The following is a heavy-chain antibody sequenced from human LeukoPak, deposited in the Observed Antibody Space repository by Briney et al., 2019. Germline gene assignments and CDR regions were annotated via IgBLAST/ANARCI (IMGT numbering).Heavy chain of an antibody. J-gene: IGHJ4*02. D-gene: IGHD5-12*01. Sequence: GASVKVSCKASGYTFTGYYVHWVRQAPGQGLEWMGWINPNSGGTNYAQKFQGRVTMTRDTSISTAYMELSRLRSDDTAVYYCARDPGSGYGSFDYWGQGTLVTVSS. V-gene: IGHV1-2*02. CDR3: ARDPGSGYGSFDY. CDR2: INPNSGGT. CDR1: GYTFTGYY.